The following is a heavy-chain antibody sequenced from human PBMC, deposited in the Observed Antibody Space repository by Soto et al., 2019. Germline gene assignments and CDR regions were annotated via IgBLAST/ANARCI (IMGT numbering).Heavy chain of an antibody. CDR1: GFTFSSYA. V-gene: IGHV3-23*01. CDR2: ISGSGGST. CDR3: AKEDVLLWFGELFYYFDY. Sequence: GGSLRLSCAASGFTFSSYAMSWVRQAPGKGLEWVSAISGSGGSTYYADSVKGRFTISRDNSKNTLYLQMNSLRAEDTAVYYCAKEDVLLWFGELFYYFDYWGQGTLVTVSS. D-gene: IGHD3-10*01. J-gene: IGHJ4*02.